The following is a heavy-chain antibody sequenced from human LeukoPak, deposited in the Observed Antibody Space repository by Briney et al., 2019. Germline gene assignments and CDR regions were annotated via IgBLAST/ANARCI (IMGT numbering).Heavy chain of an antibody. Sequence: ASVKVSCKASGYTFTSYGISWVRQAPGQGLEWMGWISAYNGNTNYAQKLQGRVTMTTDTSTSTAYMELRSLRSDDTAVYCCASPRRDSYGSHDAFDIWGQGTMVTVSS. V-gene: IGHV1-18*01. CDR3: ASPRRDSYGSHDAFDI. D-gene: IGHD5-18*01. CDR1: GYTFTSYG. J-gene: IGHJ3*02. CDR2: ISAYNGNT.